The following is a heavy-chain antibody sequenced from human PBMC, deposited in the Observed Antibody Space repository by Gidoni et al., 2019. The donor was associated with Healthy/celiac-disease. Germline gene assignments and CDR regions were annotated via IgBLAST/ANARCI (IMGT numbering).Heavy chain of an antibody. CDR2: ISSSSSYI. V-gene: IGHV3-21*01. Sequence: EVQLVESGGGLVQPGGSLRLSCAASGFTFSSYRMNWVRQAPGPGLEWVSSISSSSSYIYYADSVKGRFTISRDNAKNSLYLQMNSLRAEDTAVYYCARQLERGFFGGYDILTGYKLHWAQVDYWGQGTLVTVSS. D-gene: IGHD3-9*01. CDR1: GFTFSSYR. CDR3: ARQLERGFFGGYDILTGYKLHWAQVDY. J-gene: IGHJ4*02.